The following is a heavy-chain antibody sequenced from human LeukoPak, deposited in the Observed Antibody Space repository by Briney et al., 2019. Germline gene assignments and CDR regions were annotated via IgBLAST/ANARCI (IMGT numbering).Heavy chain of an antibody. CDR1: GYSFTTYW. CDR3: ACLNYGSGSYFAN. V-gene: IGHV5-51*01. CDR2: IYPGDSDT. Sequence: GESLKISCKGSGYSFTTYWIGWVRQMPGKGLEWMGIIYPGDSDTRYSPSFQGQVTISADKSISTAYLQWSSLKASDSAMYYCACLNYGSGSYFANWGQGTLVTVSS. J-gene: IGHJ4*02. D-gene: IGHD3-10*01.